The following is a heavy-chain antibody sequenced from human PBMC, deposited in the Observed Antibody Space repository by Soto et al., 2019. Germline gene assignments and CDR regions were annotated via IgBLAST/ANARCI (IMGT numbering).Heavy chain of an antibody. CDR3: ARDGGVAYCGGDCPLW. J-gene: IGHJ4*02. CDR1: GFTFSSYA. CDR2: ISYDGSNK. D-gene: IGHD2-21*02. Sequence: QVQLVESGGGVVQPGRSLRLSCAASGFTFSSYAMHWVRQAPGKGLEWVAVISYDGSNKYYADSVKGRFTISRDNSKNTLYLQMNSLRAEDTAVYYCARDGGVAYCGGDCPLWWGQGTLVTVSS. V-gene: IGHV3-30-3*01.